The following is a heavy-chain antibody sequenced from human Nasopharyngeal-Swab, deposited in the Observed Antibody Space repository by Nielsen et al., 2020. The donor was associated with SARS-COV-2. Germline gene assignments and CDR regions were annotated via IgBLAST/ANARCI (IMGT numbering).Heavy chain of an antibody. CDR1: GGSFSGYY. D-gene: IGHD3-10*01. CDR3: ARGMTYYYGSGSYGLDY. J-gene: IGHJ4*02. V-gene: IGHV4-34*01. Sequence: SETLSLTCAVYGGSFSGYYWSWIRQPPGKGLEWIGEINHSGSTNYNPSLKSRVTISVDTSKNQFSLKLSSVTAADTAVYYCARGMTYYYGSGSYGLDYWGQGTLVTVSS. CDR2: INHSGST.